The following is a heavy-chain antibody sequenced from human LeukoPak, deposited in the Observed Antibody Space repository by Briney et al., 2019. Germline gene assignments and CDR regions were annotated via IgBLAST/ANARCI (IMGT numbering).Heavy chain of an antibody. D-gene: IGHD1-26*01. CDR2: IYSGGST. J-gene: IGHJ3*02. CDR3: ARDTPLSGLDM. Sequence: GGSLRLSCAASGLTVSNNYMSWVRQAPGKGLEWVSVIYSGGSTYYADSVKGRFTISRDISKNTLYLQMNSLRAEDTAVYYCARDTPLSGLDMWGQGTMVTVSS. CDR1: GLTVSNNY. V-gene: IGHV3-53*01.